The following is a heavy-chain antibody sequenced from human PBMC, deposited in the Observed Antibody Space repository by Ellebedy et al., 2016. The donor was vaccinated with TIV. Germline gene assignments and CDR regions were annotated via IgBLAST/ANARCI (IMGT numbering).Heavy chain of an antibody. CDR1: GFTFSSYR. V-gene: IGHV3-21*01. CDR2: ISSGSASI. J-gene: IGHJ3*02. Sequence: GESLKISCAASGFTFSSYRMNWVRQAPGQGLEWVSSISSGSASIYYADSVKGRFTISRDNAKNSLFLQMNSLRAEDTAVYYCARDSDDDAFDIWGQGTMVTVSS. CDR3: ARDSDDDAFDI.